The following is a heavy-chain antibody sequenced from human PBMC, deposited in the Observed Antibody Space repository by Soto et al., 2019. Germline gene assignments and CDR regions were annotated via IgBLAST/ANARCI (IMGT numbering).Heavy chain of an antibody. CDR3: ARDTQDDFWSGYYRDY. D-gene: IGHD3-3*01. CDR1: GFTFSSYS. CDR2: ISSSSSTI. J-gene: IGHJ4*02. V-gene: IGHV3-48*02. Sequence: TGGSLRLSCAASGFTFSSYSMNWVRQAPGKGLELVSYISSSSSTIYYEDSVKGRFTISRDNAKNSLYLQMNSLRDEDTAVYYCARDTQDDFWSGYYRDYWGQGTLVTVSS.